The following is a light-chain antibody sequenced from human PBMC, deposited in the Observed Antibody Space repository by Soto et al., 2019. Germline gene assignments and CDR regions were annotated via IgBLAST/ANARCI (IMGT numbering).Light chain of an antibody. Sequence: QSALTQPASVSGSPGQSISISCTGTSSDVGTYSYVSWYQQHPGKAPKLMIYEVSYRPSGVSNRFSGSKSGDTASLTISWLQAEDEADYYCTSYTSTTRWVFGGGTKLTVL. CDR3: TSYTSTTRWV. J-gene: IGLJ3*02. V-gene: IGLV2-14*01. CDR1: SSDVGTYSY. CDR2: EVS.